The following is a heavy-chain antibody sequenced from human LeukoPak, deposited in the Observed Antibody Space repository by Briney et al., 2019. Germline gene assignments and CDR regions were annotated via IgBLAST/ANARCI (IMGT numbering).Heavy chain of an antibody. J-gene: IGHJ5*02. Sequence: GGSLRLSCAASGFTFSSYAMIWVRQAPGKGLEWVSAISGSGGSTYYADSVKGRFTISSDNSKNTLYLQMNSLRAEDTAVYYCASIVVVVAARFDPWGQGTLVTVSS. CDR2: ISGSGGST. V-gene: IGHV3-23*01. CDR1: GFTFSSYA. D-gene: IGHD2-15*01. CDR3: ASIVVVVAARFDP.